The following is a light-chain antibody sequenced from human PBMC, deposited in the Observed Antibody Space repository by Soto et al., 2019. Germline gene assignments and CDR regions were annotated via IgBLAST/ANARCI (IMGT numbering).Light chain of an antibody. V-gene: IGLV2-14*01. CDR1: SSDVGAYNY. J-gene: IGLJ3*02. CDR2: EVR. Sequence: QSALTQPPSASGSPGQSVAISCTGTSSDVGAYNYVSWYQQHPGKAPKLMIYEVRNRPSGVSDRFSGSRSGNTASLTISGLQAEDESDYYCSSYTSSSTGVFGGGTQLTVL. CDR3: SSYTSSSTGV.